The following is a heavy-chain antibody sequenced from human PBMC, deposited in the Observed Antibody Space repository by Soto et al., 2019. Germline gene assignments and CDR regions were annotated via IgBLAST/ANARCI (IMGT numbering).Heavy chain of an antibody. CDR3: ARENSGCSGGSCYSNYGFDP. CDR2: IYYSGST. J-gene: IGHJ5*02. V-gene: IGHV4-59*01. CDR1: GGSISSYY. D-gene: IGHD2-15*01. Sequence: SETLSLTCTVSGGSISSYYWSWIRQPPGKGLEWIGYIYYSGSTNYNPSLKSRVTISVDTSKNQFSLKLSSVTAADTAVYYCARENSGCSGGSCYSNYGFDPWGQGTLVTVSS.